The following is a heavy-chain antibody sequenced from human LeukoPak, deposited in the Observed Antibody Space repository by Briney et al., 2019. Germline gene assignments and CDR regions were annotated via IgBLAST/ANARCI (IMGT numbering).Heavy chain of an antibody. CDR3: ARDSHSTAWYFDL. V-gene: IGHV1-2*02. D-gene: IGHD6-13*01. CDR1: GYTFTSYY. J-gene: IGHJ2*01. Sequence: ASVKVSCKASGYTFTSYYMHWVRQAPGQGLEWMGWINPNSGGTNYAQKFQGRVTMTRDTSISTAYLELSRLTSDDTAVYYCARDSHSTAWYFDLWGRGTLVTVSS. CDR2: INPNSGGT.